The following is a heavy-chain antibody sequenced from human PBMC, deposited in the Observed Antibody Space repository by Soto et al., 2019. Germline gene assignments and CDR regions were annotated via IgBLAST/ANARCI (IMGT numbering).Heavy chain of an antibody. CDR3: ASEQRLVAGWFAP. Sequence: SETLSVTCTVSGGSISSNNYYWGCIRQSPEMRLEWIGSISYTGSTYYNPALKSRLTMSVDTSKNQFSLKLSSVTAADTAIYYCASEQRLVAGWFAPWGQGTVVTVSS. CDR1: GGSISSNNYY. J-gene: IGHJ5*02. V-gene: IGHV4-39*01. CDR2: ISYTGST. D-gene: IGHD2-15*01.